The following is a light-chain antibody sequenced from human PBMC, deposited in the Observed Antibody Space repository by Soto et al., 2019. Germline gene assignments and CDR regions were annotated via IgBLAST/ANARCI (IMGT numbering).Light chain of an antibody. J-gene: IGKJ1*01. Sequence: DIQMTQSPSTLSGSVGDRVTITCRASQTISSWLAWYQQKPGKAPKLLIYKASTLKSGVPSRFSGSGSGTEFTLTISSLQPDDFAPYYCQHYKSYSEAFGQGTKVEL. V-gene: IGKV1-5*03. CDR3: QHYKSYSEA. CDR2: KAS. CDR1: QTISSW.